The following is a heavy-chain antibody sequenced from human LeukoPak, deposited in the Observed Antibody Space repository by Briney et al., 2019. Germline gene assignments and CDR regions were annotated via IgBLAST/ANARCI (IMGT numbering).Heavy chain of an antibody. V-gene: IGHV4-39*01. J-gene: IGHJ4*02. CDR2: IYYSGST. D-gene: IGHD3-9*01. CDR3: ARVMPDYNTYYDILTGSPDY. Sequence: SETLSLTCTVSGGSISSSSYYWGWIRQPPGKGLEWIGSIYYSGSTYYNPSLKSRVTISVDTSKNQFSLKLSSVTAADTAVYYCARVMPDYNTYYDILTGSPDYWGQGTLVTVSS. CDR1: GGSISSSSYY.